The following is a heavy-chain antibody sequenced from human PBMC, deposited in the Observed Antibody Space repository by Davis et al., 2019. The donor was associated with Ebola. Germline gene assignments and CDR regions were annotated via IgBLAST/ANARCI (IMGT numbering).Heavy chain of an antibody. CDR1: GFTFSTND. Sequence: ESLKISCAASGFTFSTNDIRWVRQAPGKGLEWVSGVSGTDGSTSYADSVRGRFTISRDLRAEDTALYYCAKKYHNSWPSFDYWGQGALVTVSS. V-gene: IGHV3-23*01. D-gene: IGHD3-10*01. CDR3: Y. CDR2: VSGTDGST. J-gene: IGHJ4*02.